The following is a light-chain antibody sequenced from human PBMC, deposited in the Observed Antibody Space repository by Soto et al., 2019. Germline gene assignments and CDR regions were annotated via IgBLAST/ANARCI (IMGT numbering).Light chain of an antibody. CDR2: DVS. Sequence: QSVLTQPASVSGSPGQSITISCTGTSSNVGGYNYVSWYQQHPGKAPNLMIYDVSDRLSGVSYRFSASKSGNTASLTIFGLQAEDEADYYCCSYTSSSTPWVFGTGTKVTVL. CDR3: CSYTSSSTPWV. J-gene: IGLJ1*01. V-gene: IGLV2-14*03. CDR1: SSNVGGYNY.